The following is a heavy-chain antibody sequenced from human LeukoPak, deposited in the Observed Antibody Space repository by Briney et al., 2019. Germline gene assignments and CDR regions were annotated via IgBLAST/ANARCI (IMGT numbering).Heavy chain of an antibody. CDR3: AREDCSGGSCYSG. J-gene: IGHJ4*02. D-gene: IGHD2-15*01. V-gene: IGHV3-66*01. CDR1: GFTVSSNY. CDR2: IYSGGST. Sequence: PGGSLRLSCAASGFTVSSNYMSWVRQAPGKGLEWVSVIYSGGSTYYADSVKGRFTISRDNSKNTLYLQMNSLRAKDTAVYYCAREDCSGGSCYSGWGQGTLVTVSS.